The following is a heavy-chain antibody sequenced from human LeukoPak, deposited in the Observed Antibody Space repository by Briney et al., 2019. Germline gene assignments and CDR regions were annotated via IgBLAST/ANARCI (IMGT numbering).Heavy chain of an antibody. CDR2: ISSSSYI. D-gene: IGHD3-22*01. J-gene: IGHJ4*02. CDR3: ARIYDSSGPSFDY. CDR1: GFTFSSYS. Sequence: GGSLRLSRAASGFTFSSYSMNWVRQAPGKGLEWVSSISSSSYIYYADSVKGRFTISRDNAKNSLYLQMNSLRAEDTAVYYCARIYDSSGPSFDYWGQGTLVTVSS. V-gene: IGHV3-21*01.